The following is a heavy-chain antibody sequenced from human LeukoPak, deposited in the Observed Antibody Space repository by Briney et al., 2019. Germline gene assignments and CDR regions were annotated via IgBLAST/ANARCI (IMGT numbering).Heavy chain of an antibody. CDR1: GGSISSYY. CDR3: ARHVEVGATNDYFDY. J-gene: IGHJ4*02. D-gene: IGHD1-26*01. CDR2: IYYSGST. Sequence: PSQTLSLTCTVSGGSISSYYWSWIRQPPGKGLEWIGYIYYSGSTNYNPSLKSRVTISVDTSKNQFPLKLSSVTAADTAVYYCARHVEVGATNDYFDYWGQGTLVTVSS. V-gene: IGHV4-59*08.